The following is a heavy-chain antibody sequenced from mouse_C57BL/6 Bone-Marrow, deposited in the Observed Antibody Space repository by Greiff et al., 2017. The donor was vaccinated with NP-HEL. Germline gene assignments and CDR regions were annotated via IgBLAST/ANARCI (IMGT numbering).Heavy chain of an antibody. CDR3: ARLYPPGY. V-gene: IGHV5-17*01. Sequence: EVKVVESGGGLVKPGGSLKLSCAASGFTFSDYGMHWVRQAPEKGLEWVAYISSGSSTIYYADTVKGRFTISRDNAKNTLFLQMTSLRSEDTAMYYCARLYPPGYWGQGTTLTVSS. J-gene: IGHJ2*01. CDR1: GFTFSDYG. D-gene: IGHD2-3*01. CDR2: ISSGSSTI.